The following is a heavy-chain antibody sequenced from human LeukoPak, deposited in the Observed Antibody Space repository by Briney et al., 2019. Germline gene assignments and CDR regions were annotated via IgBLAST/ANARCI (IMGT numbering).Heavy chain of an antibody. CDR2: IHYSGST. CDR1: GGSNSSSTYY. CDR3: ARQGLVGSWFFDL. J-gene: IGHJ2*01. Sequence: PSETLSLTCSVSGGSNSSSTYYWVWLHQPPGKGLEWIGSIHYSGSTYYNPSLRSRVTISVDTSKNQFSLELTSVTAADTAVYYCARQGLVGSWFFDLWGRGTMVTVSS. D-gene: IGHD1-26*01. V-gene: IGHV4-39*01.